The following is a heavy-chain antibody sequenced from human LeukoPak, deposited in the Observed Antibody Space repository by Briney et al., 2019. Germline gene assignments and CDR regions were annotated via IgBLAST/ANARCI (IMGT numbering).Heavy chain of an antibody. D-gene: IGHD1-26*01. CDR3: AKPRDSIVGTTTPTRLATLDI. CDR2: ITSNGGST. Sequence: GGSLRLSCSASGFTFSRYTIHWVRQAPGKGLEFVSSITSNGGSTYYADSVKGRFTISRDNPNNTLYLQMNNLRAEDTAVYYCAKPRDSIVGTTTPTRLATLDIWGQGTMVTVSS. CDR1: GFTFSRYT. V-gene: IGHV3-64*04. J-gene: IGHJ3*02.